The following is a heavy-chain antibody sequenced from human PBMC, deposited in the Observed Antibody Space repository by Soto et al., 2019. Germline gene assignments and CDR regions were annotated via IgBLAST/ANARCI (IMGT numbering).Heavy chain of an antibody. V-gene: IGHV3-33*01. CDR1: GFTFSGHG. Sequence: QVQLVESGGGVVQPGTSLRLSCAASGFTFSGHGMHWVRQAPGKGLEWMAVIWYDGSKKCYGDSVKGRFTISRDNSKNTLFLQMNSLRVEDTAVYYCARGRGGDYGGNSGYYDYWGQGTLVTVSS. CDR2: IWYDGSKK. D-gene: IGHD4-17*01. CDR3: ARGRGGDYGGNSGYYDY. J-gene: IGHJ4*02.